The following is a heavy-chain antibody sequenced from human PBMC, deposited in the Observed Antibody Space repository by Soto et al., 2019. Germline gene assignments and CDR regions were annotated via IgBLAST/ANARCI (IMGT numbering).Heavy chain of an antibody. CDR3: AKDPKLMVELRGAFDI. J-gene: IGHJ3*02. CDR1: GFTFSSYA. Sequence: EVQLLESGGGLVQPGGSLRLSCAASGFTFSSYAMSWVRQAPGKGLEWVSAISGSGGSTYYADSVKGRFTISRDNSKNTLYLQMNSLRAEDTAVYYCAKDPKLMVELRGAFDIWGQGTMVTVSS. D-gene: IGHD2-8*01. V-gene: IGHV3-23*01. CDR2: ISGSGGST.